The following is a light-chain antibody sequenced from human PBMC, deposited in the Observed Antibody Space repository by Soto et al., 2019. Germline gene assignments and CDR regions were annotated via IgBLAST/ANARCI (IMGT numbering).Light chain of an antibody. CDR1: QSISSW. Sequence: DIQMTQSPSTLSASVGDRVTITCRTSQSISSWLAWYQQKPGKAPKLLIYKASNLESGVPSRFSGSGSGTAFTLTISSLQPDDFATYYCQQYNSYSSFGQGTKVEIK. V-gene: IGKV1-5*03. CDR3: QQYNSYSS. CDR2: KAS. J-gene: IGKJ1*01.